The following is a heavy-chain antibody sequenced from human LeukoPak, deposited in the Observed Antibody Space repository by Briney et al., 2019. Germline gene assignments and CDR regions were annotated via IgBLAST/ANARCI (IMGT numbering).Heavy chain of an antibody. J-gene: IGHJ4*02. D-gene: IGHD1-7*01. V-gene: IGHV3-23*01. CDR1: GFTFSSSA. CDR3: AKDERNWNYNLASQTYD. Sequence: PGGSLRLSCAASGFTFSSSAMSWVRQAPGRGLEWVSAISGSGGSTYYADSVKGRFTISRDNSKNTLYLQMSSLRAEDTAVYYCAKDERNWNYNLASQTYDWGQGTLVTVSS. CDR2: ISGSGGST.